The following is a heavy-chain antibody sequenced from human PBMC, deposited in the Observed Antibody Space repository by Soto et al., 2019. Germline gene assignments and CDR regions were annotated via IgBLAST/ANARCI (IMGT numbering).Heavy chain of an antibody. CDR1: GFTFNNFA. V-gene: IGHV3-23*01. CDR2: IGGLGDGT. Sequence: PGGSLRLSCAASGFTFNNFAMTWVRQPPGKGLEWVSSIGGLGDGTYYADSVKGRFTISRDNSKGTLSLQMNSLRADDTAVYYCVKDRANHNSVWDPFDVWGQGTPVTVSS. D-gene: IGHD2-21*01. J-gene: IGHJ3*01. CDR3: VKDRANHNSVWDPFDV.